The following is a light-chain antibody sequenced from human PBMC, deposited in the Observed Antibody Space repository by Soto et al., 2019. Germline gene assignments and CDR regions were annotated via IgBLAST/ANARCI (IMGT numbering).Light chain of an antibody. Sequence: EIVLTQSPATLSSSAGQRATLSCRASQSVSSTCFAWYQQKPGQAPRLLNYGASSRAAGIPERFSGSGSGTDFNLTISSLQPEDFVVYYCQQCGSSPWTFGQGTKVEIK. V-gene: IGKV3-20*01. J-gene: IGKJ1*01. CDR3: QQCGSSPWT. CDR1: QSVSSTC. CDR2: GAS.